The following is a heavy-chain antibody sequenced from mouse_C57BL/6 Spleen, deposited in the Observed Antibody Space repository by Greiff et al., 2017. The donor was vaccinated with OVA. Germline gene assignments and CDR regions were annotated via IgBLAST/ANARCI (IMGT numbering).Heavy chain of an antibody. CDR1: GYSITSGYD. V-gene: IGHV3-1*01. CDR3: ARGEGYEEDYAMDY. D-gene: IGHD2-3*01. J-gene: IGHJ4*01. CDR2: ISYSGST. Sequence: DVQLVESGPGMVKPSQSLSLTCTVTGYSITSGYDWHWIRHFPGNKLEWMGYISYSGSTNYNPSLKSRISITHDTSKNHFFLKLNSVTTEDTATYYGARGEGYEEDYAMDYWGQGTSVTVSS.